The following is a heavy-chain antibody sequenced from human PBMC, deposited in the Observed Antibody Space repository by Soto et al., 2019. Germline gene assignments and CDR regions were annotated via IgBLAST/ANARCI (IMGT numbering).Heavy chain of an antibody. CDR3: ARGTLRDGYRENWYFNL. CDR2: IIPMFGTP. V-gene: IGHV1-69*01. CDR1: GGTFTYSA. Sequence: QVQLVQSGAEVKKPGSSVKVSCKASGGTFTYSAVSWVRQAPGQGLEWMGGIIPMFGTPNYAQTFQGRLTISADESTSTVYTELSSLRSADAAVYYCARGTLRDGYRENWYFNLWGRGTLVTVSS. J-gene: IGHJ2*01. D-gene: IGHD5-12*01.